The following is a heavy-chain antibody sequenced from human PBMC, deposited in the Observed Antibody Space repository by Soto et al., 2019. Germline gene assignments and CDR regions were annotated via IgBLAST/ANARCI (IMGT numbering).Heavy chain of an antibody. V-gene: IGHV1-69*13. CDR3: ARDARIAAAGSPLYYYYGMDV. CDR1: GGTFSSYA. CDR2: IIPIFGTA. D-gene: IGHD6-13*01. J-gene: IGHJ6*02. Sequence: ASVKVSCKASGGTFSSYAISWVRQAPGQGLEWMGGIIPIFGTANYAQKFQGRVTITADESTSTAYMELSSLRSEDTAVYYCARDARIAAAGSPLYYYYGMDVWGQGTTVTVSS.